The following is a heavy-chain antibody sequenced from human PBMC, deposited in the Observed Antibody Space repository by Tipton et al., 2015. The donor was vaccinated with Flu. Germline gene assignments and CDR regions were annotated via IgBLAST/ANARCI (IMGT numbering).Heavy chain of an antibody. CDR3: ARGMTLVGAKYYFDS. CDR2: VRSRAYSGTT. Sequence: SLRLSCTASGFTFEDYAMTWVRQAPGKGLECVGFVRSRAYSGTTEYAASVKGRFTISRDNSRNIAYLQMGSLKTEDTAVYYCARGMTLVGAKYYFDSWGQGTLVTVS. D-gene: IGHD1-26*01. J-gene: IGHJ4*02. CDR1: GFTFEDYA. V-gene: IGHV3-49*04.